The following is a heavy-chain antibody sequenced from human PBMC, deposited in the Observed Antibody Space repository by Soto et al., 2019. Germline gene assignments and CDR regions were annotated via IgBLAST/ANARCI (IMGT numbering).Heavy chain of an antibody. CDR3: ARLGGNSSSWYDY. J-gene: IGHJ4*02. Sequence: SETLSLTCTVSGGSISSSSYYWGWIRQPPGKGLEWIGSIYYSGSTYYNPSLKSRVTISVDTSKNQFSLKLSSVTAADTAVYYCARLGGNSSSWYDYWGQGTLVTVSS. CDR1: GGSISSSSYY. D-gene: IGHD6-13*01. V-gene: IGHV4-39*01. CDR2: IYYSGST.